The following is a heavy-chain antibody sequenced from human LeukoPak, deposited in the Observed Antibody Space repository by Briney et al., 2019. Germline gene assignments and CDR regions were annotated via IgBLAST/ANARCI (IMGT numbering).Heavy chain of an antibody. CDR2: IYVTGST. CDR3: ATMVRGL. D-gene: IGHD3-10*01. V-gene: IGHV4-4*07. Sequence: SETLSLTCTVSGASISSYYWSWIRQPAGKALEWIGRIYVTGSTTYNPSLESRVTMSLDTSKNHFSLKLRSVTAADTAVYYCATMVRGLWGQGTLVTVSS. J-gene: IGHJ4*02. CDR1: GASISSYY.